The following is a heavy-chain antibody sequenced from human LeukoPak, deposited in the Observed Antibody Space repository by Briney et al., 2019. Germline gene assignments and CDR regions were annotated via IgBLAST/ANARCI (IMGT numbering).Heavy chain of an antibody. D-gene: IGHD3-10*01. CDR2: IDPSDSYT. J-gene: IGHJ5*02. CDR1: GYSFTSYW. CDR3: ARRVYGSGSYYKNWFDP. Sequence: AEALKISCKGSGYSFTSYWISWVRQMPGKGLEWMGRIDPSDSYTNYSPSFQGHVTISADKSISTAYLQWSSLKASDTAMYYCARRVYGSGSYYKNWFDPWGQGTLVTVSS. V-gene: IGHV5-10-1*01.